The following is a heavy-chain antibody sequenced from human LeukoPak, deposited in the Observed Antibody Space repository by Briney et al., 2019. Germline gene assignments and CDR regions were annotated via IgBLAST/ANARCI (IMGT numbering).Heavy chain of an antibody. D-gene: IGHD6-13*01. Sequence: APLKVSCKASGYTVTASEMQGVRQVPGQGLEWMGWINPNSGGTNYPQKFQGSVTMTRDTSISTAYMQLSRLRSDDTAVYYCARGIAAGSVVDYWGQGTLVTVSS. CDR2: INPNSGGT. J-gene: IGHJ4*02. V-gene: IGHV1-2*02. CDR3: ARGIAAGSVVDY. CDR1: GYTVTASE.